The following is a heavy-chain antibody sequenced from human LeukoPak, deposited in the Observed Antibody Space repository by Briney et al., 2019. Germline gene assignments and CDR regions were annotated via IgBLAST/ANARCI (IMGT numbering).Heavy chain of an antibody. CDR2: INWNGGST. J-gene: IGHJ3*02. CDR1: GFSFSSDG. V-gene: IGHV3-20*04. CDR3: ARRDIVVVPAAIFGAFDI. Sequence: GGSLRLSCSASGFSFSSDGMSWVRQAPGKGLEWVSGINWNGGSTGYADSVKGRFTISRDNAKNSLYLQMNSLRAEDTALYYCARRDIVVVPAAIFGAFDIWGQGTMVTVSS. D-gene: IGHD2-2*02.